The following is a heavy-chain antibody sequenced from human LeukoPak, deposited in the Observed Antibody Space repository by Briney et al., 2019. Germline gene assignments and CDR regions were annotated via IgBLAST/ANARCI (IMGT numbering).Heavy chain of an antibody. D-gene: IGHD3-3*01. J-gene: IGHJ4*02. Sequence: GGSLRLSCAASGFTFGNYEMNWVRQAPGKGLEWISSISSGATKKSYADSVRGRFTSSRDNPKNSLYLQMNSLSADDTALYYCARVFCGDLRRSFDSWGQGVLVTVSS. CDR1: GFTFGNYE. V-gene: IGHV3-48*03. CDR3: ARVFCGDLRRSFDS. CDR2: ISSGATKK.